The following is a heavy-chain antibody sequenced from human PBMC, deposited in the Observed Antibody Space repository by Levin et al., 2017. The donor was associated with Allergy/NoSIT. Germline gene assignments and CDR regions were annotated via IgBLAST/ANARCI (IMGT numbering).Heavy chain of an antibody. D-gene: IGHD6-19*01. CDR2: VYYSGGT. V-gene: IGHV4-39*01. CDR1: GASISSGNYY. CDR3: AREGISVPGVVGY. J-gene: IGHJ4*02. Sequence: SETLSLTCTVSGASISSGNYYWAWIRQPPEKGLEWIGSVYYSGGTYYNPSLKSRVTISVDTSKNEFSLKLSSVTVADTAVFYCAREGISVPGVVGYWGQGTLVTVSS.